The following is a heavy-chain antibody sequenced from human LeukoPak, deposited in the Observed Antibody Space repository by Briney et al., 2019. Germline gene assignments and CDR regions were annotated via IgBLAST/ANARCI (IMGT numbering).Heavy chain of an antibody. D-gene: IGHD6-6*01. CDR1: GFIFSNYA. J-gene: IGHJ4*02. V-gene: IGHV3-23*01. CDR2: IRGSGSST. Sequence: GGSLRLACAASGFIFSNYAMSWVRQAPGKGLEWVSGIRGSGSSTYYADSVKGRFTISRADSKNTLYLQMNSLRAEDTAVYYCAKAGQQLVYDPKFDYWGQGTLVTVSS. CDR3: AKAGQQLVYDPKFDY.